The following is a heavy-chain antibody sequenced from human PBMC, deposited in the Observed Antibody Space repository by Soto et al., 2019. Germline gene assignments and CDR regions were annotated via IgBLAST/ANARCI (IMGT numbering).Heavy chain of an antibody. CDR3: AKDYPTTDYGLEV. V-gene: IGHV3-23*01. J-gene: IGHJ6*02. CDR1: GFGFGDYA. Sequence: EVQLLESGGGLVQPGGSLRLSCVASGFGFGDYALTWVRQSPGKGLEWVSAIGGTDGTTYYADSVKGRFTISRDISMNTVFLQMNSLRAEDTALYYCAKDYPTTDYGLEVWGQGTTVTVSS. D-gene: IGHD1-1*01. CDR2: IGGTDGTT.